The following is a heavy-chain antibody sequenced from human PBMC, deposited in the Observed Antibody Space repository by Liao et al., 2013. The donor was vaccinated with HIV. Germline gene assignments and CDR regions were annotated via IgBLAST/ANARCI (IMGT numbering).Heavy chain of an antibody. CDR3: ARGLAPAGVHYFDY. D-gene: IGHD2-15*01. CDR1: GGSIISAEYF. CDR2: KSHSGGG. V-gene: IGHV4-30-4*08. Sequence: QVQLQESGPGLVKPSETLSLTCTVSGGSIISAEYFWIWIRQPPGKGLEWIGYKSHSGGGNSNPSLRSRLTISLDTSKNQFSLNLNSLTAADTAVYYCARGLAPAGVHYFDYWGPGTLGHRLL. J-gene: IGHJ4*02.